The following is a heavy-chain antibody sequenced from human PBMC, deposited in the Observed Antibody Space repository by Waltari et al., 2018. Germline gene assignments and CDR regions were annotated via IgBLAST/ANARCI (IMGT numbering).Heavy chain of an antibody. V-gene: IGHV1-3*03. CDR3: ARGPLYWSSTSCYGMASSSWSIIYY. Sequence: QVQLVQSGAEVKKPGASVKVSCKASGYTFTSYALHWVLQAPGQMLEWMGWINAGNGNTKYSQEFQGRVTINRDTSANTAYMELSILGSEDMAVYYCARGPLYWSSTSCYGMASSSWSIIYYWGHGTLVTVSS. CDR1: GYTFTSYA. D-gene: IGHD2-2*01. J-gene: IGHJ4*01. CDR2: INAGNGNT.